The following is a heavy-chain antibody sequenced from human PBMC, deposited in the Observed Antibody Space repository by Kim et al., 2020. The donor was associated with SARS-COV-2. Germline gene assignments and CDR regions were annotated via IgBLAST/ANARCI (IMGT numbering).Heavy chain of an antibody. J-gene: IGHJ4*02. V-gene: IGHV3-48*04. CDR3: ATGEGDYGDYGNFDY. CDR2: ISSSSSTI. Sequence: GGSLRLSCAASGFTFSSYSMNWVRQAPGKGLEWVSYISSSSSTIYYADSVKGRFTISRDNAKNSLYLQMNSLRAEDTAVYYCATGEGDYGDYGNFDYWGQGTLVTVSS. CDR1: GFTFSSYS. D-gene: IGHD4-17*01.